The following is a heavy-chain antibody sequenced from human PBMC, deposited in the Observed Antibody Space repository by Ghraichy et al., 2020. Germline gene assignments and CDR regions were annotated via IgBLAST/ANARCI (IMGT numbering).Heavy chain of an antibody. V-gene: IGHV3-7*01. Sequence: GGSLRLSCAASGFTFSTYWMTWVRQAPGKGLEWVANIKQDGSEKHYVDSVKGRFAISRDNAENSLYLQMNSLRAEDTAVYYCARYPGPKKNFDWSFDYQYDYGMDVWGQGTTVTVSS. CDR1: GFTFSTYW. CDR3: ARYPGPKKNFDWSFDYQYDYGMDV. D-gene: IGHD3-9*01. J-gene: IGHJ6*02. CDR2: IKQDGSEK.